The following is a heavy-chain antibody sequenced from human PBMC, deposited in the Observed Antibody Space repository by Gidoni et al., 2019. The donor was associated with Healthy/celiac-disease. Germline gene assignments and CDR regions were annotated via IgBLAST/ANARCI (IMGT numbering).Heavy chain of an antibody. CDR3: AREESHSSSWYSGWFDP. J-gene: IGHJ5*02. CDR1: GGTFSSYA. D-gene: IGHD6-13*01. Sequence: QVQLVQSGAEVTKPGSSVKVSCKASGGTFSSYAISWVRQAPGQGLEWMGGIIPIFGTANYAQKFQGRVTITADESTSTAYMELSSLRSEDTAVYYCAREESHSSSWYSGWFDPWGQGTLVTVSS. CDR2: IIPIFGTA. V-gene: IGHV1-69*01.